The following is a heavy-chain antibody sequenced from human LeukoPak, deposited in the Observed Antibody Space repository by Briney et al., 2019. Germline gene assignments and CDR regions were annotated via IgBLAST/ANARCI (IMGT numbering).Heavy chain of an antibody. CDR1: GFTFSSYA. D-gene: IGHD2-2*01. CDR2: ISGSGGST. J-gene: IGHJ6*03. V-gene: IGHV3-23*01. CDR3: ATSPKGYCSSTSCPHSYYYYYYMDV. Sequence: GGSLRLSCAASGFTFSSYAMSWVRQAPGKGLEWVSAISGSGGSTHYADSVKGRFTISRDNSKNTLYLQMNSQRAEDTAVYYCATSPKGYCSSTSCPHSYYYYYYMDVWGKGTTVTVSS.